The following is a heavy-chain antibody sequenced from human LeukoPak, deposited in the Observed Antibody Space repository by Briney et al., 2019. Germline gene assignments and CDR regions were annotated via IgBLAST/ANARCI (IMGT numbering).Heavy chain of an antibody. V-gene: IGHV4-4*02. Sequence: PSETLSLTCAVSGGSISSSNWWSWVRQPPGKGLEWIGEIYHSGSTNYNPSLKSRVTISVDKSKNQFSLKPSSVTAADTAVYYCASRRGVPEYYFDYWGQGTLVTVSS. CDR3: ASRRGVPEYYFDY. CDR2: IYHSGST. CDR1: GGSISSSNW. J-gene: IGHJ4*02. D-gene: IGHD3-10*01.